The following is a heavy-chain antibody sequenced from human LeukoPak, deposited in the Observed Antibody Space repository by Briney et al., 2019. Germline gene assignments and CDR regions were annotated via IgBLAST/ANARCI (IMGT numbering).Heavy chain of an antibody. CDR3: APKRGRDGYNF. CDR2: ISGSGGST. CDR1: GFTFSSYS. J-gene: IGHJ4*02. V-gene: IGHV3-23*01. D-gene: IGHD5-24*01. Sequence: GGSLRLSCAASGFTFSSYSMNWVRQAPGKGLEWVSAISGSGGSTYYADSVKGRFTISRDNSKNTLYLQMNSLRAEDTAVYYCAPKRGRDGYNFWGQGTLVTVSS.